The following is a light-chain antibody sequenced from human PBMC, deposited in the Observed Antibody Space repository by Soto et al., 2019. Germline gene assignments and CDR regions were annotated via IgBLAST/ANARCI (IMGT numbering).Light chain of an antibody. CDR1: QSISSY. V-gene: IGKV1-39*01. J-gene: IGKJ4*01. CDR3: QQSYCTPTT. Sequence: DIQMTQSPSSLSASVGDRVTITCRASQSISSYLNWYQQKPGKAPKLRIYAASSLQSWVPSRFSGSGSGTDFTLTISTLQTEDFASYYCQQSYCTPTTFGGGTNVEVK. CDR2: AAS.